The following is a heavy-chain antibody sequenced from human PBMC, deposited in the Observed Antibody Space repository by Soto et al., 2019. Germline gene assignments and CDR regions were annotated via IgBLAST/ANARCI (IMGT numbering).Heavy chain of an antibody. CDR3: AKDREQWLWGYFDY. D-gene: IGHD6-19*01. Sequence: GGSLRLSCAASGFTFSSYAMSWVRQAPGKGLEWVSSITGSGGSTYYADSVEGRFTISRDTSKNTLYLQMNSLRAEDTAVYYCAKDREQWLWGYFDYWGQGTLVTVSS. V-gene: IGHV3-23*01. J-gene: IGHJ4*02. CDR1: GFTFSSYA. CDR2: ITGSGGST.